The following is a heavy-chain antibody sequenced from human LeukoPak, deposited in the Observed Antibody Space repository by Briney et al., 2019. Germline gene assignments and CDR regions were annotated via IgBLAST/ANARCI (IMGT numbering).Heavy chain of an antibody. CDR1: GGSINNYY. D-gene: IGHD3-3*01. CDR3: ARRPLGWYAFEM. J-gene: IGHJ3*02. Sequence: PSETLSLTCSVSGGSINNYYWSWIRQPPGRGLEWIGYIYYSGSSTYNPSLKSRVTMSVDASETQSSLKLSSVPAADTALYYCARRPLGWYAFEMWGQGTMHTVSS. V-gene: IGHV4-59*08. CDR2: IYYSGSS.